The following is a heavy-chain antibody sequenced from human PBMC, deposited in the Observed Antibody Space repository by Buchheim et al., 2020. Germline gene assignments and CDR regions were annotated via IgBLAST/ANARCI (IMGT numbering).Heavy chain of an antibody. V-gene: IGHV3-23*01. D-gene: IGHD1-26*01. CDR1: GFTFSSYA. Sequence: EVQLLESGGGLVQPGGSLRLSCAASGFTFSSYAMNWVRQAPGKGLEWVSDISVMGGTPSYADPVKGRFTISRNNSKKPFYLQMNSLRAEDTAIYYCAKARSGRFFDYWGQG. J-gene: IGHJ4*02. CDR2: ISVMGGTP. CDR3: AKARSGRFFDY.